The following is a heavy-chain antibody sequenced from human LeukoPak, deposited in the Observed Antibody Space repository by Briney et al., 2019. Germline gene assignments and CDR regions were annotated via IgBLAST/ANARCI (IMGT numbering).Heavy chain of an antibody. CDR2: INHSGST. Sequence: SETLSLTCAVYGGPSRGSYWGWIPNPQGKGLEWIGEINHSGSTNYNPSLKSRVTISVDTSKNQFSLKLSSVTAADTAVYYCARGPHGSGSSRPFDYWGQGTLVTVSS. CDR3: ARGPHGSGSSRPFDY. CDR1: GGPSRGSY. D-gene: IGHD3-10*01. V-gene: IGHV4-34*01. J-gene: IGHJ4*02.